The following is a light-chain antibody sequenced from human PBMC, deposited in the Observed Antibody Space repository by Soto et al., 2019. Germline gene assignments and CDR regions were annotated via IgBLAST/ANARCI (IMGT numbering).Light chain of an antibody. J-gene: IGLJ1*01. Sequence: QSALTQPASVSGSPGQSITISCTGTNVDVGGYNYVSWYQHHPGKAPKLLIFEVSNRPSGVSNRLSGSKSGNTASLTISGLQSEDEADYYCASYTIKTTYVFGSGTKVTVL. V-gene: IGLV2-14*01. CDR3: ASYTIKTTYV. CDR1: NVDVGGYNY. CDR2: EVS.